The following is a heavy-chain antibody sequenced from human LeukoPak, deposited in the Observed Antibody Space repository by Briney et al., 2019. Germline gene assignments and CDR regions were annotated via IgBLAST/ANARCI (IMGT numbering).Heavy chain of an antibody. Sequence: PSETLSLTCTVSGGSISSSYWSWIRQPPGKGLEWIGYIYYSGSTNYNPSLESRVSISVDTSKNQFSLKLTSVTAADTAVYYCARLEQTIAARPLAYWGQGTLVTVSS. CDR3: ARLEQTIAARPLAY. CDR1: GGSISSSY. J-gene: IGHJ4*02. V-gene: IGHV4-59*08. CDR2: IYYSGST. D-gene: IGHD6-6*01.